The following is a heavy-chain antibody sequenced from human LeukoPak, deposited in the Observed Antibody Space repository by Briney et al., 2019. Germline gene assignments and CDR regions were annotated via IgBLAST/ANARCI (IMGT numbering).Heavy chain of an antibody. J-gene: IGHJ4*02. V-gene: IGHV3-30*18. D-gene: IGHD6-13*01. CDR3: AKDKRYSSTLDY. Sequence: PGGSLRLSCAASGFTFSSYGMHWVRQAPGKGLEWVAVISYDGSNKYYADSVKGRFTISRDNSKNTLYLQMNSLRAEDTAVYYCAKDKRYSSTLDYWGQGTLVTVPS. CDR1: GFTFSSYG. CDR2: ISYDGSNK.